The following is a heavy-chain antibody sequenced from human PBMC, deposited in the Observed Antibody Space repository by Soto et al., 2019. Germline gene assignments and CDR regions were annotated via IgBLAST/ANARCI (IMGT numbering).Heavy chain of an antibody. D-gene: IGHD3-3*01. Sequence: PGESLKISCAASGFTFSSYVMSWVRQAPGKGLEWVSAISGSGGSTYYADSVKGRFTIPRDNSKNTLYLQMNSLRAEDTAVYYCARVVTIFGVVIRMFDYWGQGTLVTVSS. J-gene: IGHJ4*02. CDR2: ISGSGGST. CDR1: GFTFSSYV. CDR3: ARVVTIFGVVIRMFDY. V-gene: IGHV3-23*01.